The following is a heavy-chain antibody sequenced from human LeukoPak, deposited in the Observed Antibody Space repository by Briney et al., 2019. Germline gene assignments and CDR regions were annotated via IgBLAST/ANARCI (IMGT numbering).Heavy chain of an antibody. CDR1: GGSFSGYY. CDR3: ARVTMVRGVMGWFDP. V-gene: IGHV4-34*01. Sequence: SETLSLTCAVYGGSFSGYYWSWIRQPPGKGLEWIGEINHSGSTNYNPSLKSRVTISVDTSKNQFSLKLSSVTAADTAEYYCARVTMVRGVMGWFDPWGQGTLVTVSS. J-gene: IGHJ5*02. D-gene: IGHD3-10*01. CDR2: INHSGST.